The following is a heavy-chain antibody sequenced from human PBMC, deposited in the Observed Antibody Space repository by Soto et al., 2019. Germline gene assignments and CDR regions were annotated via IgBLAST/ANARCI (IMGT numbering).Heavy chain of an antibody. V-gene: IGHV3-33*01. J-gene: IGHJ4*02. CDR3: ARDGDYYDSSGYYDFDY. Sequence: GGSLRLSCAASGFTFSIYGMHWVRHAPGKGLEWVAVIWYDGSNKYYADSVKGRFTISRDNSKNTLYLQMNSLRAEDTAVYYCARDGDYYDSSGYYDFDYWGQGTLVTVSS. CDR2: IWYDGSNK. D-gene: IGHD3-22*01. CDR1: GFTFSIYG.